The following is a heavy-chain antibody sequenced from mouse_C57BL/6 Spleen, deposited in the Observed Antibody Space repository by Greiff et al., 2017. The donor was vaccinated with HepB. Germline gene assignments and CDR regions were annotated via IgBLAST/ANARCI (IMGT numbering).Heavy chain of an antibody. CDR3: AREDFDYYGSSFDY. V-gene: IGHV1-72*01. Sequence: QSCKASGYTFTSYWMHWVKQRPGRGLEWIGRIDPNSGGTKYNEKFKSKATLTVDKPSSTAYMQLSSLTSEDSAVYYCAREDFDYYGSSFDYWGQGTTLTVSS. CDR1: GYTFTSYW. D-gene: IGHD1-1*01. J-gene: IGHJ2*01. CDR2: IDPNSGGT.